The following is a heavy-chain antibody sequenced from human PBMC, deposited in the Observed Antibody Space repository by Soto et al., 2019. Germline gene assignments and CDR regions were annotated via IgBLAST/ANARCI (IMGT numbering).Heavy chain of an antibody. CDR3: ARGGIAARKGRWFDP. V-gene: IGHV4-59*01. J-gene: IGHJ5*02. CDR2: IHYSGST. Sequence: NPSETLSLTCTVSGGSLSDCYWTWIRQPPGKGLEWIGYIHYSGSTNYNPSLKSRVTISVDTSKNQFSLKLRSVTAADTAMYHCARGGIAARKGRWFDPWGQGAPVTVSS. CDR1: GGSLSDCY. D-gene: IGHD6-6*01.